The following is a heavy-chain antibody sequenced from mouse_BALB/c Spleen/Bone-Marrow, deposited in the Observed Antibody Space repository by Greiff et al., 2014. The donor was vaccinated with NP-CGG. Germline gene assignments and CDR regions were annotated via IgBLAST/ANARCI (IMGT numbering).Heavy chain of an antibody. V-gene: IGHV1-4*01. D-gene: IGHD2-1*01. CDR3: AAGYFGNSGWFAY. J-gene: IGHJ3*01. CDR2: INPSSGYT. CDR1: GYTFTSYT. Sequence: QVQLQQPGAELARPGASVKMSCQASGYTFTSYTMHWGKKRPGQGLEWIGYINPSSGYTNYNQKFKDKATLTADKSSSTAYMRLSSLTSEDSAVYYCAAGYFGNSGWFAYWGQGTLVTVSA.